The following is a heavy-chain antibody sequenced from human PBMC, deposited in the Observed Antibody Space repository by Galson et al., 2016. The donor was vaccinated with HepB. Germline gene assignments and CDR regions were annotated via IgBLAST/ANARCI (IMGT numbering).Heavy chain of an antibody. CDR1: GGSISSLGHY. D-gene: IGHD3-22*01. CDR2: MYYSGNA. J-gene: IGHJ3*02. Sequence: TLSLTCTVSGGSISSLGHYWTWIRQNPEKGLQWIGYMYYSGNAHYNPSLKSRVIISIDTSKNQFSLKLSSVTAADTAVYFCARSNYHDTSRAFYIWGQGTVITVSS. V-gene: IGHV4-31*03. CDR3: ARSNYHDTSRAFYI.